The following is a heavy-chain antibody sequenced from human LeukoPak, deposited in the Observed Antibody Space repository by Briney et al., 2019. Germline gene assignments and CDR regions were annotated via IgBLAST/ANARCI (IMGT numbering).Heavy chain of an antibody. CDR2: INHSGST. CDR1: GGSFSVYY. V-gene: IGHV4-34*01. CDR3: ARVRERSYFDYFDY. D-gene: IGHD2-21*01. Sequence: PSETLSLTCAVYGGSFSVYYWSWIRQPPGKGLEWIGEINHSGSTNYNPSLESRVTISVDTSKNQFSLKLSSVTAADTAVYYCARVRERSYFDYFDYWGQGTLVTVSS. J-gene: IGHJ4*02.